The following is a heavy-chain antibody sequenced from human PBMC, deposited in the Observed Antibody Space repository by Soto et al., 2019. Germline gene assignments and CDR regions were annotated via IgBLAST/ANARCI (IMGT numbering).Heavy chain of an antibody. J-gene: IGHJ4*02. D-gene: IGHD1-1*01. CDR3: ARDSTGQFDY. CDR2: IYYSGST. V-gene: IGHV4-31*03. CDR1: GGSISSGGYY. Sequence: SETLSLTCTVSGGSISSGGYYWSWIRQHPGKGLEWIGYIYYSGSTYYNPSLKSRVTISVDTSKNQFSLKLSSVTAADTAVYYCARDSTGQFDYWGQGTLVTVSS.